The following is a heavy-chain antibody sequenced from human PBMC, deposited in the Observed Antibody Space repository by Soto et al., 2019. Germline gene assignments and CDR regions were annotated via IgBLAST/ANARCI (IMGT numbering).Heavy chain of an antibody. V-gene: IGHV4-4*02. CDR3: ARARIAAAGIYYYYGMDV. CDR2: IYHSGST. D-gene: IGHD6-13*01. CDR1: GGSISSSNW. Sequence: SETLSLTCAVSGGSISSSNWWSWVRQPPGKGLEWIGEIYHSGSTNYNPSLKSRVTISVDKSKNQFSLKLSSVTAADTAVYYCARARIAAAGIYYYYGMDVWGQGTTVTVSS. J-gene: IGHJ6*02.